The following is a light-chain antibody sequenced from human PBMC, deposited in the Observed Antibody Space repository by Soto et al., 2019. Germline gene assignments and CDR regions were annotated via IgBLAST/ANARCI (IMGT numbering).Light chain of an antibody. V-gene: IGLV2-14*03. CDR3: SSYGASSTL. CDR1: TSDIGGYNY. CDR2: DVS. Sequence: QSVLTQPASVSGSPGQSITISCTGSTSDIGGYNYVSWYQQHPGKAPKLLIYDVSYRPSGISDRCSGSKSGNTASLTISGLQPEDEADYYCSSYGASSTLFGGGTKLTVL. J-gene: IGLJ2*01.